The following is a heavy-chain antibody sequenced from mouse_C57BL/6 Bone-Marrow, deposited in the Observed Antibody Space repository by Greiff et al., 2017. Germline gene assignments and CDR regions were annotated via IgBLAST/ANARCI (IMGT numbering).Heavy chain of an antibody. J-gene: IGHJ2*01. CDR3: TTAYYDGSSYGY. CDR2: IDPENGDT. CDR1: GFNIKDDY. D-gene: IGHD1-1*01. V-gene: IGHV14-4*01. Sequence: VQLQQSGAELVRPGASVKLSCTASGFNIKDDYMHWVKQRPEQGLEWIGWIDPENGDTEYASKFQGKATITADTSSNTAYLQLSSLTSEDTAVYYCTTAYYDGSSYGYWGQGTTLTVSS.